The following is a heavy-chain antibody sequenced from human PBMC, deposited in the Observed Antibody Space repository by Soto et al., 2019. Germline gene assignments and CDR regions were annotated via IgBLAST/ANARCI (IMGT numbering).Heavy chain of an antibody. CDR2: ISYSGST. Sequence: PGTGLEWIGHISYSGSTYYNTSLKSRVTISVDTSRNQFSLIVNSVTAADTVVYYCARVGSATENNWFDPWGQGTLVTVSS. CDR3: ARVGSATENNWFDP. J-gene: IGHJ5*02. V-gene: IGHV4-31*02. D-gene: IGHD2-15*01.